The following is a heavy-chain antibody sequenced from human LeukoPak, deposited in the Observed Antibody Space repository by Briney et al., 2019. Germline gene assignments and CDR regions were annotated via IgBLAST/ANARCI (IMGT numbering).Heavy chain of an antibody. D-gene: IGHD1-26*01. CDR2: IIPISGTA. V-gene: IGHV1-69*06. CDR1: GGTFSSYA. Sequence: SVKVSCKASGGTFSSYAISWVRQAPGQGLEWMGGIIPISGTANYAQKFQGRVTITADKSTSTAYMELSSLRSEDTAVYYCARDREEPGDYWGQGTLVTVSS. CDR3: ARDREEPGDY. J-gene: IGHJ4*02.